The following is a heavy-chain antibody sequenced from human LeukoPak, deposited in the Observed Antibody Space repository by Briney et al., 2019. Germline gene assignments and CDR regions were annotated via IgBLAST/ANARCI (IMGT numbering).Heavy chain of an antibody. CDR1: GGTFSSYA. D-gene: IGHD2-2*01. V-gene: IGHV1-69*05. J-gene: IGHJ6*03. CDR3: ARAWRYCSSTSCHYYYYYYMDV. Sequence: SVKVSCKASGGTFSSYAISWVRQAPGQGLEWMGGIIPIFGTANYAQKFQGRVTMTRDTSISTAYMELSRLRSDDTAVYYCARAWRYCSSTSCHYYYYYYMDVWGKGTTVTVSS. CDR2: IIPIFGTA.